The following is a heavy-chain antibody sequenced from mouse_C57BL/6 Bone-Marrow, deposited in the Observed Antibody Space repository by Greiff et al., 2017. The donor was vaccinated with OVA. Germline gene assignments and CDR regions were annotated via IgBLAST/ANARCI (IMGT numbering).Heavy chain of an antibody. J-gene: IGHJ4*01. V-gene: IGHV1-50*01. D-gene: IGHD3-1*01. Sequence: QVQLQQPGAELVKPGASVKLSCKASGYTFTSYWMQWVKQRPGQGLEWIGEIDPSDSYTNYNQKFKGKATLTVDTSSSTAYMQLSSLTSEDSAVYYCAGGFGSYAMDYWGQGTSVTVSS. CDR2: IDPSDSYT. CDR1: GYTFTSYW. CDR3: AGGFGSYAMDY.